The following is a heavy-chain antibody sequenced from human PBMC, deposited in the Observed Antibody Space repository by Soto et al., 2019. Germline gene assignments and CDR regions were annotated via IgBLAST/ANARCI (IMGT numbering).Heavy chain of an antibody. CDR1: GGSISSGGYC. CDR2: IYYSGST. D-gene: IGHD2-15*01. J-gene: IGHJ3*02. CDR3: ARGCSGGSCYSDAFDI. Sequence: PSETLSLTCTVSGGSISSGGYCWSWIRQHPGKGLEWIGYIYYSGSTYYNPSLKSRVTISVDTSKNQFSLKLSSVTAADTAVYYCARGCSGGSCYSDAFDIWGQGTMVTVSS. V-gene: IGHV4-31*03.